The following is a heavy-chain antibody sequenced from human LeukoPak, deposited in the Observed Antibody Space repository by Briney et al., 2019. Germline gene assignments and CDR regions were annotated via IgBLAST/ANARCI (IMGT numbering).Heavy chain of an antibody. D-gene: IGHD4-23*01. Sequence: GGSLRLSCAASGFTFSNYYMSWVRQAPGEGLEWVSYISSSGSIIYYADSVKGRFTISRDNAKNSLYLQMNSLRAEDTAVYSCAIDKRIYGGNFDYWGQGTLVTVSS. J-gene: IGHJ4*02. CDR1: GFTFSNYY. V-gene: IGHV3-11*01. CDR3: AIDKRIYGGNFDY. CDR2: ISSSGSII.